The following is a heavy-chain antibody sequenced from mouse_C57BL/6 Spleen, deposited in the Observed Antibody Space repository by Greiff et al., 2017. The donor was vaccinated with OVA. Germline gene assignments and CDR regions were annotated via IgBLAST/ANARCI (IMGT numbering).Heavy chain of an antibody. CDR1: GYAFSSSW. Sequence: QVQLQQSGPELVKPGASVKISCKASGYAFSSSWMNWVKQRPGKGLEWIGRIYPGDGDTNYNGKFKGKATLTADKSSSKAYMQRSSLTSEDSAVYFCLDSSFDYWGQGTTLTVSS. V-gene: IGHV1-82*01. CDR2: IYPGDGDT. D-gene: IGHD3-2*01. J-gene: IGHJ2*01. CDR3: LDSSFDY.